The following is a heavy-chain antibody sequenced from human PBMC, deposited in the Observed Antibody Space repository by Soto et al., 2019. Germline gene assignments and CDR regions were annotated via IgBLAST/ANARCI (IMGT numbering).Heavy chain of an antibody. CDR2: IYYSGST. CDR3: SRAGVYDILTGPQQDWFDP. Sequence: ETLSLTCTVSGGSISSYYWSWIRQPPGKGLEWIGYIYYSGSTNYNPSLKSRVTISVDTSKNQFSLKLSSVTAADTAVYYCSRAGVYDILTGPQQDWFDPWGQGTLVTVSS. D-gene: IGHD3-9*01. V-gene: IGHV4-59*01. CDR1: GGSISSYY. J-gene: IGHJ5*02.